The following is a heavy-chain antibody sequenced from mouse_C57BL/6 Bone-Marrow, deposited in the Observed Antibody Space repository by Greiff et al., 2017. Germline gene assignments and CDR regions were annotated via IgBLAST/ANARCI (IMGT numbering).Heavy chain of an antibody. CDR3: AASTVVAYYYAMDY. Sequence: QVQLKQSGAELARPGASVKLSCKASGYTFTSYGISWVKQRTGQGLEWIGEIYPRSGNTYYNEKFKGKATLTADKSSSTAYMELRSLTSEDSAVYFCAASTVVAYYYAMDYWGQGTSVTVSS. CDR1: GYTFTSYG. J-gene: IGHJ4*01. D-gene: IGHD1-1*01. CDR2: IYPRSGNT. V-gene: IGHV1-81*01.